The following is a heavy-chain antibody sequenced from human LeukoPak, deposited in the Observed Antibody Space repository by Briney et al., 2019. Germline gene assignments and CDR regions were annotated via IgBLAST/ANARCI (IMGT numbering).Heavy chain of an antibody. J-gene: IGHJ5*02. CDR3: ARGRGYCSPTTCQGLFDP. CDR2: AFYSGRT. CDR1: AGSIRSDTFY. Sequence: PSETLSLTCTVSAGSIRSDTFYWGWIRQPPGKGLEWIGSAFYSGRTYSNPSLKSRVTISVDTSKNQFSPKMTSVTAADTAVYFCARGRGYCSPTTCQGLFDPWGQGNLVTVSS. D-gene: IGHD2-2*03. V-gene: IGHV4-39*07.